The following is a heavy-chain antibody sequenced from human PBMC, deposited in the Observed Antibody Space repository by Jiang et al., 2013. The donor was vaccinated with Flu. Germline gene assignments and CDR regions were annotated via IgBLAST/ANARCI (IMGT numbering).Heavy chain of an antibody. V-gene: IGHV1-18*01. D-gene: IGHD4-11*01. CDR1: GGTFSSYA. J-gene: IGHJ6*02. Sequence: GAEVKKPGSSVKVSCKASGGTFSSYAISWVRQAPGQGLEWMGWISAYNGNTNFAQRLQGRVTMTTDTSTSTAYMELRSLRSDDTAVYYCAREGTTVSYYYYGMDVWGQGTTVTVSS. CDR2: ISAYNGNT. CDR3: AREGTTVSYYYYGMDV.